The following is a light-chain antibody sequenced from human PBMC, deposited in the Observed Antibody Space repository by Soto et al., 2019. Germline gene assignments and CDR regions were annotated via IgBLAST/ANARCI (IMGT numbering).Light chain of an antibody. V-gene: IGLV2-14*01. J-gene: IGLJ2*01. CDR2: DVS. Sequence: QSALTQPASVSGSPGQSITISCTGTSSDVGGYNYVSWYQQPPAKAPKLMIYDVSNRPSGVAHRFSGSKSANTAPLTISGLQAEDEADYYCSSYTSSDVVIFGGGTKLTVL. CDR1: SSDVGGYNY. CDR3: SSYTSSDVVI.